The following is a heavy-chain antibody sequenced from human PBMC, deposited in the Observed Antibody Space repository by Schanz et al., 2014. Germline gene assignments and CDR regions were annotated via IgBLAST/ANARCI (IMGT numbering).Heavy chain of an antibody. CDR1: GFNFITFA. CDR2: IGGDASRT. J-gene: IGHJ5*02. V-gene: IGHV3-23*04. Sequence: EVHLVESGGGLVQPGGSLRLSCAASGFNFITFAMSWVRQAPGKGPEWVSAIGGDASRTYYADSVKGRFTISRDNSKSTLYLKMNSLRAEDTAVYSCARAPPLVRGIAGWFGPWGQGSLVTVSS. CDR3: ARAPPLVRGIAGWFGP. D-gene: IGHD3-10*01.